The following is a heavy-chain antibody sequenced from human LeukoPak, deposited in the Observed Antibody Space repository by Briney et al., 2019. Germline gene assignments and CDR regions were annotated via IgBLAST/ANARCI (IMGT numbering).Heavy chain of an antibody. Sequence: SETLSLTCTVSGGSISSYYWSWIRQPPGKGLEWIGYIYYSGSTNYNPSLKSRVTISVDASKNQFSLKLSSVTAADTAVYYCARLCSSTSCHGGGYYYYGMDVWGQGTTVTVSS. CDR1: GGSISSYY. CDR3: ARLCSSTSCHGGGYYYYGMDV. CDR2: IYYSGST. V-gene: IGHV4-59*08. J-gene: IGHJ6*02. D-gene: IGHD2-2*01.